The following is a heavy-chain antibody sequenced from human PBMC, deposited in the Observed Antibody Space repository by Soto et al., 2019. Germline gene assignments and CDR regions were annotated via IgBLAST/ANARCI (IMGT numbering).Heavy chain of an antibody. CDR1: RYIFTNYG. J-gene: IGHJ6*02. Sequence: QVQLVQSGVEVREPGASVKVSCKAVRYIFTNYGVSWVRQAPGQGLEWMGWITTYNGNTEYAQKFQGRVTMTTDASTSTAYMELGSLRSDDTAIYYCATALTGYGMYVWGQGTTVTVSS. CDR3: ATALTGYGMYV. CDR2: ITTYNGNT. V-gene: IGHV1-18*01.